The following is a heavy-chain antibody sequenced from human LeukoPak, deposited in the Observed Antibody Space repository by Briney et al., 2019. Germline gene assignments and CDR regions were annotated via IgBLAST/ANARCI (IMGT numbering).Heavy chain of an antibody. Sequence: GGSLRLSCAASGFTFSSYAMSWVRQAPGKGLEWVSAISGSGGSTYYADSVKGRFTIFRDNSKNTLYLQMNSLRAEDTAVYYCAKLLGYYYGSGSFWFDPWGQGTLVTVSS. CDR1: GFTFSSYA. CDR3: AKLLGYYYGSGSFWFDP. J-gene: IGHJ5*02. V-gene: IGHV3-23*01. CDR2: ISGSGGST. D-gene: IGHD3-10*01.